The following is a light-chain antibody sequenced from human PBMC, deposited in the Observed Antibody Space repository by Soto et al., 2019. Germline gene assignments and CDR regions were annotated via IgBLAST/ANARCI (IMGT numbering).Light chain of an antibody. Sequence: EIVMTQSPVTLSVSPGERATLSCRASQNISRSLAWYQQKPGQGPSLLIYGTSTRAGGVPARFSGGGSGTEFTLTITSLQSEDVAVYYCQQYYSTPWTFGQGTKVDIK. V-gene: IGKV3-15*01. CDR3: QQYYSTPWT. J-gene: IGKJ1*01. CDR1: QNISRS. CDR2: GTS.